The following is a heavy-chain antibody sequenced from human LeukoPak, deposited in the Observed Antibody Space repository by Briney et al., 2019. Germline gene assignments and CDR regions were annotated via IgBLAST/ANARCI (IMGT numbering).Heavy chain of an antibody. CDR1: GLTFTDFW. CDR3: SGRDSSRSPRAY. D-gene: IGHD2-2*01. J-gene: IGHJ4*02. CDR2: IKPDGNEK. V-gene: IGHV3-7*01. Sequence: GGSLRLSCAASGLTFTDFWMNWVRLAPGRGLEWLANIKPDGNEKYYVDSVKGRFAISRDNAKNEVYLEMNSLRAEDTGVYYCSGRDSSRSPRAYWGPGTLVSVSS.